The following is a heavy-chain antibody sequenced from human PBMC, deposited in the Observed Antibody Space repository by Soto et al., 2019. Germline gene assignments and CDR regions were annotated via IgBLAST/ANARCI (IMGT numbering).Heavy chain of an antibody. Sequence: SEPLSLTCTVSGGYISSYYWSWIRQPPGKGLEWIGYIYYSGSTNYNPSLKSRVTISVDTSKNQFSLKLSSVTAADTAVYYCARIPDSCYVLAYWGQGTLVTVSS. CDR1: GGYISSYY. CDR3: ARIPDSCYVLAY. CDR2: IYYSGST. V-gene: IGHV4-59*01. J-gene: IGHJ4*02. D-gene: IGHD5-12*01.